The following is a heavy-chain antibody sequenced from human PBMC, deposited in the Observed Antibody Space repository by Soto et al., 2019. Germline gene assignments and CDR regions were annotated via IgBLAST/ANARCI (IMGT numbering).Heavy chain of an antibody. CDR2: LYTEGTT. V-gene: IGHV3-53*01. Sequence: PGGSLRLSCVASGLTVRHKYMAWVRQAPEMGLEWVSILYTEGTTYYADSVKGRFTISRDSSKNTLFLQMDSLRAEDTAVYYCVRPRPSGENYGMDVWGQGTTVTVSS. CDR3: VRPRPSGENYGMDV. CDR1: GLTVRHKY. J-gene: IGHJ6*02. D-gene: IGHD3-16*01.